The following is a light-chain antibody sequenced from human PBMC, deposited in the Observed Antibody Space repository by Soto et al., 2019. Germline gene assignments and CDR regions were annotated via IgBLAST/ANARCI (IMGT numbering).Light chain of an antibody. CDR2: DVR. Sequence: QSALTQPASVSGSPGQSITISCTGTSSDVGCYDFVSWYQQHLGKAPKVIIYDVRNRPSGVSNRFSGSKSGNTASLTISGLQAEDEADYYCTSYTTSSTVVFGGGTQLTVL. CDR3: TSYTTSSTVV. V-gene: IGLV2-14*03. CDR1: SSDVGCYDF. J-gene: IGLJ2*01.